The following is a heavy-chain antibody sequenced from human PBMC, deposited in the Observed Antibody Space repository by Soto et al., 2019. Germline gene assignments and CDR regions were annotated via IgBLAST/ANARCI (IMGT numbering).Heavy chain of an antibody. Sequence: PGGSQRLSCAASGFTVSSSAMIWVRQAPGKGLEWVATFSAGGSRYYADSVKGRFTISRNSFQNTLYLQMNGLRAEDTALYYCAKDRGSGGIVAGTPDYWGQGTLVTVSS. V-gene: IGHV3-23*01. D-gene: IGHD6-19*01. CDR1: GFTVSSSA. CDR3: AKDRGSGGIVAGTPDY. J-gene: IGHJ4*02. CDR2: FSAGGSR.